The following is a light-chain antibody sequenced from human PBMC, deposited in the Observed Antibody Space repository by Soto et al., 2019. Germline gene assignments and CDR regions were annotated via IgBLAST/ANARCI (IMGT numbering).Light chain of an antibody. J-gene: IGKJ1*01. V-gene: IGKV3-20*01. Sequence: EMVLTQAPGTLSLSPGERATLSCRASQSVSSSSLAWYQQKPGQAPRLLIYNTSSRPTGVPDRFSGSGSETDVTLIISRLEPEDFALYYCQQYGSSRTTFGQGTKVELQ. CDR1: QSVSSSS. CDR3: QQYGSSRTT. CDR2: NTS.